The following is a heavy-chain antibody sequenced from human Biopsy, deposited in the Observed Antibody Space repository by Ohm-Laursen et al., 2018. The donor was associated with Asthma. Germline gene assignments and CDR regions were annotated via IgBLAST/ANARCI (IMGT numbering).Heavy chain of an antibody. CDR2: IIPMYGVP. V-gene: IGHV1-69*13. Sequence: SVKVSCKVSGGTFRTYAFNWVRQAPGHGLEWMGGIIPMYGVPKVAQKFQGRVTITADESTSTAYMEMSSLRSEDTAVYYCARVDAIMISGDFYFYSGFDLWGQGTTVRVSS. J-gene: IGHJ6*02. CDR1: GGTFRTYA. CDR3: ARVDAIMISGDFYFYSGFDL. D-gene: IGHD3-16*01.